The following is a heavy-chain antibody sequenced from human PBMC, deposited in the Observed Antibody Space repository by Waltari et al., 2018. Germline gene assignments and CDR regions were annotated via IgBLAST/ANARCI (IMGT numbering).Heavy chain of an antibody. CDR3: ARIGPQRILNWFDP. D-gene: IGHD2-15*01. J-gene: IGHJ5*02. CDR2: IYYSGRT. CDR1: GGSISSYY. V-gene: IGHV4-59*01. Sequence: QVQLQESGPGLLKPSETLSLTCTVSGGSISSYYWGWIRQPPGKGLEWIGDIYYSGRTNYNPSLKSRVTISVDTSKNQFSLKLSSVTAADTAVYYCARIGPQRILNWFDPWGQGTLVTVSS.